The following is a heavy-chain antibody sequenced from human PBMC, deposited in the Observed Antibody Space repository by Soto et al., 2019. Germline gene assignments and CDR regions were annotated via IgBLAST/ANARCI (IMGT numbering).Heavy chain of an antibody. CDR1: GFTFSSYS. CDR3: ARAPLVDSSGWYDDYYYYMDV. CDR2: ISSSSSTI. J-gene: IGHJ6*03. V-gene: IGHV3-48*01. Sequence: EVQLVESGGGLVQPGGSLRLSCAASGFTFSSYSMNWVRQAPGKGLEWVSYISSSSSTIYYADSVKGRFTISRDNAKNSLYLQMNSLRAVDTAVYYCARAPLVDSSGWYDDYYYYMDVWGKGTTVTVSS. D-gene: IGHD6-19*01.